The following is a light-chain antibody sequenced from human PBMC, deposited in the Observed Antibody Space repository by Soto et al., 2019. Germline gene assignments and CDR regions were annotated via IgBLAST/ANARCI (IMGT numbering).Light chain of an antibody. CDR3: QQYNNWPPIT. V-gene: IGKV3-15*01. J-gene: IGKJ5*01. Sequence: ERVLTQSPGTLSFSPVERSRLACRARQSVTSNFLAWYQHTPGQAPRLLIYGASSRAAGIPARFSGSGSGTEFALTISSLQSEDFAVYYCQQYNNWPPITFGQGTRLEIK. CDR1: QSVTSNF. CDR2: GAS.